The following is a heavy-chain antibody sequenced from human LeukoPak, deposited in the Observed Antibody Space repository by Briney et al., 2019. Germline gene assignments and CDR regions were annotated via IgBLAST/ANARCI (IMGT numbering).Heavy chain of an antibody. Sequence: GGSLRLSCAASGFTFISYAMHWVRQAPGKGLEWVTVISYDGSNKYYADSVKGRFTISRDNSNNTLYLQMNSLRAEDTAVYYCARDQLLWGDYYYYMDVWGKGTTVTVSS. CDR2: ISYDGSNK. V-gene: IGHV3-30*04. CDR1: GFTFISYA. CDR3: ARDQLLWGDYYYYMDV. D-gene: IGHD2-2*01. J-gene: IGHJ6*03.